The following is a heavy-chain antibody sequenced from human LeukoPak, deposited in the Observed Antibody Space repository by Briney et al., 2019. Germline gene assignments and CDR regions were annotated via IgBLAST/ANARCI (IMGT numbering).Heavy chain of an antibody. CDR2: ISGSGGST. CDR3: AISRGKPAAHFDY. D-gene: IGHD2-2*01. J-gene: IGHJ4*02. V-gene: IGHV3-23*01. Sequence: GGSLRLSCAASGFTFSSYAMSWVRQAPGKGLEWVSAISGSGGSTYYADSVKGRLTISRDNSKNTLYLQMNSLRAEDTAVYYCAISRGKPAAHFDYWGQGTLVTVSS. CDR1: GFTFSSYA.